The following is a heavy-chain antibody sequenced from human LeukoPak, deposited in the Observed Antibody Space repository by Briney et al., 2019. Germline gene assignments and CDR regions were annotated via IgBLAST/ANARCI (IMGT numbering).Heavy chain of an antibody. CDR3: ARITASERIDY. Sequence: SETLSLTCTVSGGSISSGGYYWSWIRQPPGKGLEWIGYIYYSGSTNYNPSLKSRVTISVDTSKNQFSLKLSSVTAADTAVYYCARITASERIDYWGQGTLVTVSS. J-gene: IGHJ4*02. V-gene: IGHV4-61*08. D-gene: IGHD1-1*01. CDR2: IYYSGST. CDR1: GGSISSGGYY.